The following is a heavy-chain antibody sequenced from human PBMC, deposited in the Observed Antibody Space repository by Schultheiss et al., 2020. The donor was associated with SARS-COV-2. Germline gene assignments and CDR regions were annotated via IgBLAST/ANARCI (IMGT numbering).Heavy chain of an antibody. CDR1: GFTFSSYW. V-gene: IGHV3-7*03. J-gene: IGHJ6*02. CDR3: ARVTFYFAMDV. Sequence: GGSLRLSCAASGFTFSSYWMSWVRQAPGKGLEWVANIKQDGSEKYYADSVKGRFTISRDNSKNTLSLQMNSLRAEDTAVYFCARVTFYFAMDVWGQGTTVTVSS. CDR2: IKQDGSEK.